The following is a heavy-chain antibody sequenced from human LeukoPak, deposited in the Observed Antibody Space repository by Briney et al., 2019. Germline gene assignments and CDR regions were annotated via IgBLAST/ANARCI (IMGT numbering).Heavy chain of an antibody. D-gene: IGHD3-10*01. Sequence: GGSLRLSCEVSGITFSTYWMTWVRQAPGKGLEWVSYISSSSSTIYHADSVKGRFTISRDNAKDSLYLQMNSLRAEDTAVYYCARENNYYGSGTYYYGMDVWGQGTTVTVSS. CDR3: ARENNYYGSGTYYYGMDV. V-gene: IGHV3-48*04. CDR2: ISSSSSTI. CDR1: GITFSTYW. J-gene: IGHJ6*02.